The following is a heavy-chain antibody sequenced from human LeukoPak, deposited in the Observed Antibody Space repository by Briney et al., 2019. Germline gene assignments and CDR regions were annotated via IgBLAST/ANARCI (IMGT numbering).Heavy chain of an antibody. V-gene: IGHV3-30-3*01. Sequence: GGSLRLSCAASGFTFSSYAMHWVRQAPGKGLEWVAVISYDGSNKYYADSVKGRFTISRDNSKNTLYLQMNSLRAEDTAVYYCARDIGIEVKSVSGGSSHLYPLDYWGQGTLVTVSS. CDR3: ARDIGIEVKSVSGGSSHLYPLDY. CDR1: GFTFSSYA. J-gene: IGHJ4*02. CDR2: ISYDGSNK. D-gene: IGHD2-15*01.